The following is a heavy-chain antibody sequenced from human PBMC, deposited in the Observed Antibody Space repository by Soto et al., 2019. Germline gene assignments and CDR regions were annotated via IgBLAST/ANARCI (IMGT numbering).Heavy chain of an antibody. CDR2: IVVGSGNT. CDR1: GFTFTSSA. J-gene: IGHJ5*02. CDR3: AADVVAGNVTQLDP. D-gene: IGHD6-19*01. V-gene: IGHV1-58*01. Sequence: VASVKVSCKASGFTFTSSAVQWVRQARGQRLEWIGWIVVGSGNTNYAQKFQERVTITRDMPTSTAYMELSSLRSEDTAVYYCAADVVAGNVTQLDPWGQGPLVTVP.